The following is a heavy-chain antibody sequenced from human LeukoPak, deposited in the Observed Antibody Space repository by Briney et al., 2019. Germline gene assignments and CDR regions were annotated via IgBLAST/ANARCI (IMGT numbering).Heavy chain of an antibody. CDR1: GYTFTSYD. J-gene: IGHJ2*01. CDR2: MNPNGGKT. CDR3: ASLIQNVYYGSEGAGYFDL. Sequence: ASVKVSCKASGYTFTSYDIHWVRQATGQGLEWMGWMNPNGGKTGYAQRVQGRGTMTRNTSITPAYMELISLRSEDTAMYYCASLIQNVYYGSEGAGYFDLWGRGTLVTVSS. D-gene: IGHD3-10*01. V-gene: IGHV1-8*01.